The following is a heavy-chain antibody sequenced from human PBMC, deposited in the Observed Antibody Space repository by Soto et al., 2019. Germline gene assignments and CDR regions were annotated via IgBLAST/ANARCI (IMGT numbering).Heavy chain of an antibody. CDR3: ARSYYYDSSGYPAQPFDY. CDR2: IIPIFGTA. D-gene: IGHD3-22*01. Sequence: SVKVSCKASGGTFSSYAISWVRQAPGQGLEWMGGIIPIFGTANYAQKFQGRVTITADESTSTAYMELSSLRSEDTAVYYCARSYYYDSSGYPAQPFDYWGQGTLVTVPS. J-gene: IGHJ4*02. V-gene: IGHV1-69*13. CDR1: GGTFSSYA.